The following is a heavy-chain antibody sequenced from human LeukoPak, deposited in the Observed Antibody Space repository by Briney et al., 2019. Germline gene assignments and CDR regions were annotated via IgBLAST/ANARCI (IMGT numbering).Heavy chain of an antibody. Sequence: AASVKVSCKASGYTFTSYDINWVRQATGQGLEWMGWMNPNSGNTGYAQKFQGRVTMTRNTSISTAYMELSSLRSEDTAVYYCARSDQTYYDILTGYADFDYWGQGTLVTVSS. V-gene: IGHV1-8*01. CDR1: GYTFTSYD. CDR3: ARSDQTYYDILTGYADFDY. J-gene: IGHJ4*02. D-gene: IGHD3-9*01. CDR2: MNPNSGNT.